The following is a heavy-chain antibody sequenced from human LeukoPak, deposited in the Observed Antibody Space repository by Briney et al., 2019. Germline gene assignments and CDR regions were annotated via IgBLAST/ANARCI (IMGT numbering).Heavy chain of an antibody. CDR3: ARTGCSGGSCYSFYYYYGMDV. CDR1: GFTFSSYA. Sequence: GGSLRLSCAASGFTFSSYAMSWVRQAPGKGLEWVSAISGSGGSTYYADSVKGRFTISRDNSKNTLYLQMNSLRAEDTAVYYCARTGCSGGSCYSFYYYYGMDVWGQGTTVTVSS. D-gene: IGHD2-15*01. J-gene: IGHJ6*02. V-gene: IGHV3-23*01. CDR2: ISGSGGST.